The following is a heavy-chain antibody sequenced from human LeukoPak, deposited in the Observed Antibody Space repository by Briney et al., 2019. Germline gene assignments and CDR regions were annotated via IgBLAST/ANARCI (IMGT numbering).Heavy chain of an antibody. CDR2: INPNSGGT. J-gene: IGHJ3*02. V-gene: IGHV1-2*02. D-gene: IGHD2-15*01. CDR3: ARETYCSGGSCYKGNAFDI. Sequence: ASVKVSCKASGYTFTGYYMHWVRQAPGQGLEWMGWINPNSGGTNCAQKFQGRVTMTRDTSISTAYMELSRLRSDDTAVYYCARETYCSGGSCYKGNAFDIWGQGTMVTVSS. CDR1: GYTFTGYY.